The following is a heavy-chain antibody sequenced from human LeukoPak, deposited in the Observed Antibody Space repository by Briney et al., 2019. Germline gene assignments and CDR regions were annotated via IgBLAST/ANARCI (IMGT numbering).Heavy chain of an antibody. D-gene: IGHD3-22*01. CDR3: ARTYYYDSSGYNDALDI. J-gene: IGHJ3*02. Sequence: SVKVSCKASGGTFSSYAISWVRQAPGQGLEWMGGIIPIFGTANYAQKFQGRVTITADESTSTAYMELSSLRSEDTAVYYCARTYYYDSSGYNDALDIWGQGTMVTVSS. CDR2: IIPIFGTA. CDR1: GGTFSSYA. V-gene: IGHV1-69*13.